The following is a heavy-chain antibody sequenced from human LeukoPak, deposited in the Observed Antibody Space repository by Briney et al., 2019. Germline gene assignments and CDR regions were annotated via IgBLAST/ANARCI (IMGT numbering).Heavy chain of an antibody. CDR3: ATLYSSGWLNYFDY. CDR1: GYTLTELS. D-gene: IGHD6-19*01. J-gene: IGHJ4*02. Sequence: ASVKVSCKVSGYTLTELSMHWVRQAPGKGLEWMGGFDPEDGETIYAQKFQGRVTMTEDTSTDTAYMGLSSLRSEDTAVYYCATLYSSGWLNYFDYWGQGTLVTVSS. V-gene: IGHV1-24*01. CDR2: FDPEDGET.